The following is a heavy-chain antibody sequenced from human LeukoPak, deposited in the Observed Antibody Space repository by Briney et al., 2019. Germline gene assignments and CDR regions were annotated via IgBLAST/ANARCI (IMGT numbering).Heavy chain of an antibody. CDR1: GFTFSSYW. J-gene: IGHJ4*02. Sequence: GGSLRLSCAASGFTFSSYWMSWVRQAPGKGLEWVSSISSSSSYIYYADSVKGRFTISRDNAKNSLYLQMNSLRAEDTAVYYCARGATTFGGNDYWGQGTLVTVSS. D-gene: IGHD3-16*01. CDR3: ARGATTFGGNDY. V-gene: IGHV3-21*01. CDR2: ISSSSSYI.